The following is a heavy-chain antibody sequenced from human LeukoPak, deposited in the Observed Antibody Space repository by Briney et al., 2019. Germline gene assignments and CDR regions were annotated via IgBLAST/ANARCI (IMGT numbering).Heavy chain of an antibody. V-gene: IGHV6-1*01. D-gene: IGHD4-17*01. CDR2: TYYRSKWYN. CDR1: GDSVSSNSAA. Sequence: SQTLSLTCAISGDSVSSNSAAWNWIRQSPWRGLEWLGRTYYRSKWYNDYAVSVKSRITINPDTSKNQFSLQLNSVTPEDTAVYYCTRGPPTTVFLHNWFDPWGQGTLVTVSS. CDR3: TRGPPTTVFLHNWFDP. J-gene: IGHJ5*02.